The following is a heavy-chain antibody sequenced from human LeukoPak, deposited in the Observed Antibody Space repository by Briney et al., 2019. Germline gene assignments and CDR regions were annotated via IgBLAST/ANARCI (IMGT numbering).Heavy chain of an antibody. CDR3: ARESSGYVGY. J-gene: IGHJ4*02. V-gene: IGHV4-59*01. CDR1: GGSLSGYY. Sequence: PSETLSLTCAVYGGSLSGYYWSWVRQPPGKGLEWIGYIYNSGSTNYNPSLKSRVTISVDTSKNQFSLNLSSVTAADTAVYYCARESSGYVGYWGQGTLVTVSS. D-gene: IGHD5-12*01. CDR2: IYNSGST.